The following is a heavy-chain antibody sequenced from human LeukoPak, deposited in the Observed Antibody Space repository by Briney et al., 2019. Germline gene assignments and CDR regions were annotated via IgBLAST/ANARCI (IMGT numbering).Heavy chain of an antibody. J-gene: IGHJ5*02. CDR1: GFTFSSYW. Sequence: GGSLRLSCAASGFTFSSYWMSWVRQAPGKGLEWVANIKQDGSEKNYVDSVKGRFTISRDNAKNSLYLQMNSLRAEDTAVYFCASGKYRYGDNWFDPWGQGTLVTVSS. D-gene: IGHD5-18*01. V-gene: IGHV3-7*02. CDR2: IKQDGSEK. CDR3: ASGKYRYGDNWFDP.